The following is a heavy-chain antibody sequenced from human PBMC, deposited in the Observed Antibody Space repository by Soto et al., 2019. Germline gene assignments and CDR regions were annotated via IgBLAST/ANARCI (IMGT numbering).Heavy chain of an antibody. CDR2: IYYSGST. V-gene: IGHV4-59*01. Sequence: SETLSLTCAVSGDSISRYYWSWIRQPPGKGLEWIGYIYYSGSTNYNPSLKSRVTISVDTSKNQFSLKLSSVTAADTAVYYCARSDGRYWGQGTLVTVS. J-gene: IGHJ4*02. CDR1: GDSISRYY. CDR3: ARSDGRY.